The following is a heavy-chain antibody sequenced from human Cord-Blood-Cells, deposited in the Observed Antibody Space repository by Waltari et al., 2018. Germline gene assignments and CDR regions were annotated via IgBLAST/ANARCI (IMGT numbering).Heavy chain of an antibody. CDR1: GYSFTSYW. D-gene: IGHD3-22*01. J-gene: IGHJ4*01. V-gene: IGHV5-51*01. CDR3: ARHLTSSSSYDSSGYTLIDY. Sequence: EVQLVQSGAEVKKPGESLKISCKGSGYSFTSYWIGWVRQMPGKGLEWMGIIYPGDSETRYSPSFQGQVTISADKSISTAYLQWSSLKASDTAMYYCARHLTSSSSYDSSGYTLIDYWGHGTLVTVSS. CDR2: IYPGDSET.